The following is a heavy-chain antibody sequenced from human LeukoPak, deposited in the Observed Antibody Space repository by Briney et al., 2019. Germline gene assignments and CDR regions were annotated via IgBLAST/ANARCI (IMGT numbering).Heavy chain of an antibody. J-gene: IGHJ4*02. CDR1: GGSISSGGYY. V-gene: IGHV4-31*03. D-gene: IGHD2-21*01. Sequence: SETLSLTCTVSGGSISSGGYYRGWIRQHPGKGLEWIGYIYFSENTYYNPSLKSRVTISVDTSKNQFSLKLSSVTAADTAVYYCARVSYGGNFFDYWGQGTLVTVSS. CDR3: ARVSYGGNFFDY. CDR2: IYFSENT.